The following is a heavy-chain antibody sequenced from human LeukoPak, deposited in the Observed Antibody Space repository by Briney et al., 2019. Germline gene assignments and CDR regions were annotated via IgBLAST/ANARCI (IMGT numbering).Heavy chain of an antibody. Sequence: GGTLRLSCAASGFTFSSYSMNWVRQAPGKGLEWVSSISSSSSYIYYADSVKGRFTVSRDNAKNSLYLQMNSLRAEDTAVYYCARRAGAYSHPYDYWGQGTLVTVSS. CDR1: GFTFSSYS. CDR3: ARRAGAYSHPYDY. CDR2: ISSSSSYI. J-gene: IGHJ4*02. D-gene: IGHD4/OR15-4a*01. V-gene: IGHV3-21*04.